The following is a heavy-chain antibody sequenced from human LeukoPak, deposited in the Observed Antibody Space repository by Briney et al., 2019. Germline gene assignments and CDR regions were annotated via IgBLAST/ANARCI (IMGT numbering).Heavy chain of an antibody. V-gene: IGHV4-59*01. CDR2: IYYSGST. Sequence: PSETLSLTCTVSGGSISSYYRSWIRQPPGKGLEWIGYIYYSGSTNYNPSLKSRVTISVDTSKNQFSLKLSSVTAADTAVYYCASQEEMATTNAFDIWGQGTMVTVSS. CDR1: GGSISSYY. CDR3: ASQEEMATTNAFDI. J-gene: IGHJ3*02. D-gene: IGHD5-24*01.